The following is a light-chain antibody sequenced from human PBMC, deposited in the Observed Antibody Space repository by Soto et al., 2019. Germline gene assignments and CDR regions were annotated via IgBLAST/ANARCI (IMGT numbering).Light chain of an antibody. Sequence: QSALTQPASVSESPGQSITVSCTGSYNDIGAYNHVSWYQQHPGKAPKLIIYDVRDRPPGVSSRFSGSKSGYTASLTISGVQADDEGDYFCSSYTTSNTVVFGGGTQLTVL. J-gene: IGLJ3*02. V-gene: IGLV2-14*03. CDR3: SSYTTSNTVV. CDR1: YNDIGAYNH. CDR2: DVR.